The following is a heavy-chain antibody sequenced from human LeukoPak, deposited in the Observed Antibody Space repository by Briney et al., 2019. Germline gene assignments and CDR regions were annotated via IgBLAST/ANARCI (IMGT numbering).Heavy chain of an antibody. CDR1: GYTFSNYG. V-gene: IGHV1-18*01. Sequence: ASVKVSCKASGYTFSNYGFSWVRQAPGQGLEWIGWISAYNGNTKSVQKLQGRVTMTTDTSTSTAYMELSSLRSDDTAVYYCARIKAAAGKTYYYYYMDVWGKGTTVTVSS. J-gene: IGHJ6*03. CDR2: ISAYNGNT. CDR3: ARIKAAAGKTYYYYYMDV. D-gene: IGHD6-13*01.